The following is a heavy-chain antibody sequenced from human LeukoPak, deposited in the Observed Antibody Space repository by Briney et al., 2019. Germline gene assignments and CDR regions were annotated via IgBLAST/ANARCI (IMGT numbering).Heavy chain of an antibody. CDR2: IYTSGST. J-gene: IGHJ4*02. CDR3: AKPMIRGVITFAFDY. CDR1: GGSISSYY. Sequence: PSETLSLTCTVSGGSISSYYWSWIRQPAGKGLEWIGRIYTSGSTNYNPSLKSRVTISVDTSKNQFSLKLSSVTAADTAVYYCAKPMIRGVITFAFDYWGQGILVTVSS. D-gene: IGHD3-10*01. V-gene: IGHV4-4*07.